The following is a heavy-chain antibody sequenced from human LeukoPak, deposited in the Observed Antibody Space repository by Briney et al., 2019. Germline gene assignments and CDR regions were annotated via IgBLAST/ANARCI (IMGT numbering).Heavy chain of an antibody. Sequence: PGGSLRLSCAASGFTFSAYTMNWVRQAPGKGLEWVSSISSSSTYIYYADSVKGRFTISRDNAKNSLYLQMNSLSAEDTAVHYCARELVLDYWGQGTLVTVSS. D-gene: IGHD6-13*01. CDR3: ARELVLDY. J-gene: IGHJ4*02. V-gene: IGHV3-21*01. CDR1: GFTFSAYT. CDR2: ISSSSTYI.